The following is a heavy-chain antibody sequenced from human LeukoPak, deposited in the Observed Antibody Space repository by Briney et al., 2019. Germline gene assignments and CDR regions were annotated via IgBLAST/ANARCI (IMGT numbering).Heavy chain of an antibody. CDR3: ARDSGYQLLRALDY. J-gene: IGHJ4*02. V-gene: IGHV1-2*02. CDR2: INPNSGGT. CDR1: GYTFTGYY. D-gene: IGHD2-2*01. Sequence: GASVKVSCKASGYTFTGYYMHWVRQAPGQGLEWMGWINPNSGGTNYAQKFQGRVTMTRDTSISTAYMELSRLRSDGTAVYYCARDSGYQLLRALDYWGQETLVTVSS.